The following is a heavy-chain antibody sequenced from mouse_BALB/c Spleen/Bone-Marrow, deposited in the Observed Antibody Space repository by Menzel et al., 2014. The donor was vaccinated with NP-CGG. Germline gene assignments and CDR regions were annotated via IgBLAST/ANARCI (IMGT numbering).Heavy chain of an antibody. Sequence: LMESGAELVRPGTSVKVSCKASGYAFTNYLIEWVKQRPGQGLEWIGVINPGSGGTNYNEKFKGKATLTADKSSSTAYMQLSSLTSDDSAVYFCARSRYGKGAMDYWGQGTSVTVSS. D-gene: IGHD2-10*02. J-gene: IGHJ4*01. CDR3: ARSRYGKGAMDY. CDR1: GYAFTNYL. CDR2: INPGSGGT. V-gene: IGHV1-54*01.